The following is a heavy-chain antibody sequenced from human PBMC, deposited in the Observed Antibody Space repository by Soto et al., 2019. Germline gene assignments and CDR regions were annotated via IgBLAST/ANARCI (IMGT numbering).Heavy chain of an antibody. J-gene: IGHJ4*02. CDR2: IYSGGNP. CDR3: ARGPNSDC. CDR1: GFSVGGNY. Sequence: EERLVQSGGGLVQPGGSLRLSCAASGFSVGGNYMSWVRQAPGKGLELVSLIYSGGNPFYADSMKGRFTLSRDNSNNMLYIQMDSLRAEDTAVYYCARGPNSDCWGQGNLVIVSS. D-gene: IGHD2-21*01. V-gene: IGHV3-53*01.